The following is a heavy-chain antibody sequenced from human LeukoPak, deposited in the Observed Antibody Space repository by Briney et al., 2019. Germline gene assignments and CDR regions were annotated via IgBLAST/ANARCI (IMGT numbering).Heavy chain of an antibody. CDR1: GYTFTTYA. D-gene: IGHD6-19*01. J-gene: IGHJ4*02. V-gene: IGHV7-4-1*02. CDR2: INTNTGDP. CDR3: ARVGSAVAGGAYFDY. Sequence: PSASVKVSCKASGYTFTTYAMNWVRQAPGQGLEWMGWINTNTGDPTYAQGFTGRFVFSLDTSVSTAYLQISSLKAEDTAVYYCARVGSAVAGGAYFDYWGQGTLVTVSS.